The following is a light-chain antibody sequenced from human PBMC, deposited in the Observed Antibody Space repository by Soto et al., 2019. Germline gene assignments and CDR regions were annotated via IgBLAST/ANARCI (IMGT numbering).Light chain of an antibody. J-gene: IGLJ2*01. V-gene: IGLV3-21*04. CDR1: NIGSKS. CDR2: YDR. Sequence: SYELTPPPSGPVAPGKAARSTCGGNNIGSKSVHWYQQKPGQAPLLVIYYDRDRPSAIPERFSGSNSGNTSTLTISRVEAGDGADYYCQLLDGGSGHRVFGGVTKLTVL. CDR3: QLLDGGSGHRV.